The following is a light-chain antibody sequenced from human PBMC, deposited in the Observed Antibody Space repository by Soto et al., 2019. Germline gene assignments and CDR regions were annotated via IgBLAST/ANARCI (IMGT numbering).Light chain of an antibody. CDR1: SSDVGGYNY. CDR2: EVS. V-gene: IGLV2-8*01. CDR3: SSYGGSNNYV. Sequence: QSVLTQPPSASGSPGQSVTISCTGTSSDVGGYNYVSWYQQHPGKAPKLMIYEVSKRPSGVPDRSSGSKSGNTASLTVSGLQAEDEADYYCSSYGGSNNYVFGTGTKLTVL. J-gene: IGLJ1*01.